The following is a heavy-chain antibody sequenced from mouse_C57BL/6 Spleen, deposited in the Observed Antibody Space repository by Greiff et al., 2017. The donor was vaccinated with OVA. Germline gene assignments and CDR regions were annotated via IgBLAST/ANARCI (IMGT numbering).Heavy chain of an antibody. V-gene: IGHV1-39*01. CDR1: GYSFTDYN. J-gene: IGHJ1*03. Sequence: VHVKQSGPELVKPGASVKISCKASGYSFTDYNMNWVKQSNGKSLEWIGVINPNYGTTSYNQKFKGKATLTVDQSSSTAYMQLNSLTSEDSAVYYCESALLYYGSAHWYFDVWGTGTTVTVSS. CDR3: ESALLYYGSAHWYFDV. CDR2: INPNYGTT. D-gene: IGHD1-1*01.